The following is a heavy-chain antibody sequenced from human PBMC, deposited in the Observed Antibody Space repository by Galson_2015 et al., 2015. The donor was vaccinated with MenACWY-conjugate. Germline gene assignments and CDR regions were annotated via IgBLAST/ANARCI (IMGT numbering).Heavy chain of an antibody. CDR2: ISSSSSYT. V-gene: IGHV3-11*06. J-gene: IGHJ6*02. Sequence: SLRLSCAASGFTFSDYYMSWIRQAPGKGLEWVSYISSSSSYTNYADSVKGRFTISRDNAKNLLYLQMNSLRAEDTAVYYCARVHDILTGYPHDYGMDVWGQGTTVTVSS. CDR1: GFTFSDYY. CDR3: ARVHDILTGYPHDYGMDV. D-gene: IGHD3-9*01.